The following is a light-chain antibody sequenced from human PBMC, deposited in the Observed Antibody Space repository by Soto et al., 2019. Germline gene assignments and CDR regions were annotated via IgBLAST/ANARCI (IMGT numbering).Light chain of an antibody. Sequence: AIRMTQSPSSFSASTGDRVTITCRAGQGISSYLAWYQQKPGKAPKLLIYAASTLQSGVPSRFSGSGSGTDFTLTISCLQSEDFATYYCQQYYSYLPITFGQGTRLEIK. CDR3: QQYYSYLPIT. J-gene: IGKJ5*01. CDR1: QGISSY. V-gene: IGKV1-8*01. CDR2: AAS.